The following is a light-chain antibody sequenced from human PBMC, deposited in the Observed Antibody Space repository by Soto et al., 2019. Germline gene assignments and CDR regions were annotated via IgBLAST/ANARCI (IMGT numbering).Light chain of an antibody. CDR1: SSDVGGFNY. V-gene: IGLV2-8*01. J-gene: IGLJ3*02. Sequence: QSALTQPPSASGSPGQSVAISCTGTSSDVGGFNYVSWYQQHPGKAPKLIIYEVTKRPSGVPDRFSGSKSGNTASLTVSGLQAEDEANYYCSSYAGINNLLFGGGTKLTVL. CDR2: EVT. CDR3: SSYAGINNLL.